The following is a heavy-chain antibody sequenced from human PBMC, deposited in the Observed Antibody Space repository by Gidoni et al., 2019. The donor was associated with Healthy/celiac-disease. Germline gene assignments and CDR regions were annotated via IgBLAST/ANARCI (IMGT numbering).Heavy chain of an antibody. CDR1: GFTFSSYS. Sequence: EVQLVESGGGLVKPGGSLRLSCAASGFTFSSYSMNWVRQAPGKGLEWVSSISSSSSYIYYADSVKGRFTISRDNAKNSLYLQMNSLRAEDTAVYYCARDDGDFWSGYDYWGQGTLVTVSS. CDR3: ARDDGDFWSGYDY. J-gene: IGHJ4*02. D-gene: IGHD3-3*01. CDR2: ISSSSSYI. V-gene: IGHV3-21*01.